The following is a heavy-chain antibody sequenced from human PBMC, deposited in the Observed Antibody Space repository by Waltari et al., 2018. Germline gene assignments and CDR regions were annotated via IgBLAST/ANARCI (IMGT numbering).Heavy chain of an antibody. CDR1: GSIFTNYY. CDR3: TGSSRLGTYNFDY. V-gene: IGHV1-46*03. J-gene: IGHJ4*02. Sequence: QVQLVQSGTEMKKPGASVRVSCEASGSIFTNYYFHWVRQAPGQGLEWMAIISPGGDRTTYAKKFRGRLTMTRDTSMSTVYMDLSSLTSEDTAMYYCTGSSRLGTYNFDYWGQGTLVTVSS. D-gene: IGHD1-26*01. CDR2: ISPGGDRT.